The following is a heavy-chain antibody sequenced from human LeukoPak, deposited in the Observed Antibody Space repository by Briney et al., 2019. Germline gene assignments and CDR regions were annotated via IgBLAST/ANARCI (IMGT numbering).Heavy chain of an antibody. D-gene: IGHD4-17*01. CDR1: GFTFSSYG. V-gene: IGHV3-23*01. J-gene: IGHJ4*02. CDR3: AKGLRYGDYVGYFDY. CDR2: ISGSGGST. Sequence: SGGALRLSCAASGFTFSSYGMSWVRQAPGKGLEWVSAISGSGGSTYYADSVKGRFTISRDNSKNTLYLQMNSLRAEDTAVYYCAKGLRYGDYVGYFDYWGQGTLVTVSS.